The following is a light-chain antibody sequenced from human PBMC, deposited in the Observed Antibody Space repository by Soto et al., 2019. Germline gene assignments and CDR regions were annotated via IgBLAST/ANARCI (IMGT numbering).Light chain of an antibody. J-gene: IGLJ1*01. CDR3: SSYTSSSIGV. V-gene: IGLV2-14*01. CDR1: SSDVGNYNY. CDR2: NVS. Sequence: QSALTQPASVSGSPGQSITISCAGTSSDVGNYNYVSWYQQHPGKAPKLMIYNVSRRPSGVSDRFSGSKSGNTASLTISGLQAEDEADYYCSSYTSSSIGVFGTGTKLTVL.